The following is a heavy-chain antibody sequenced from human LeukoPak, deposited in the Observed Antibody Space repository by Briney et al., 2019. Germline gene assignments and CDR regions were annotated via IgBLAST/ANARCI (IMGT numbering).Heavy chain of an antibody. D-gene: IGHD6-6*01. CDR1: GFTFSSYA. CDR2: ISGSGGST. Sequence: PGGSLRLPCAASGFTFSSYAMSWVRQAPGKGLEWVSAISGSGGSTYYADSVKGRFTISRDNSKNTLYLQMNSLRAEDTAVYYCAKASLEYSSSYYFDYWGQGTLVTVSS. J-gene: IGHJ4*02. CDR3: AKASLEYSSSYYFDY. V-gene: IGHV3-23*01.